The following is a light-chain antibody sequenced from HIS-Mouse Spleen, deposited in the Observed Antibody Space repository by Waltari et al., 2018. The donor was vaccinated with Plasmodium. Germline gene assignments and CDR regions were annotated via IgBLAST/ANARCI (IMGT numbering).Light chain of an antibody. V-gene: IGKV3-11*01. J-gene: IGKJ4*01. CDR3: QQRSNWPPLT. CDR2: DAS. Sequence: DIVLTHSPATLSLSPGERATLSCRASQRVSNYLAWYQQKPGQAPRLLIYDASNRATGIPARFSGRGSGTDFTLTISSLEPEDFAVYSCQQRSNWPPLTFGGGTKVEIK. CDR1: QRVSNY.